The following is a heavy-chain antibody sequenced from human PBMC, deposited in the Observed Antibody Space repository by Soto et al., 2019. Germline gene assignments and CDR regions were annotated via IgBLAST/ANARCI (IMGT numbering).Heavy chain of an antibody. J-gene: IGHJ3*02. V-gene: IGHV1-2*04. CDR2: INPNSGGT. CDR3: ARGGGIVVVVAPPLAFDI. D-gene: IGHD2-15*01. Sequence: ASVKVSCKASGYTFTGYYMHWVRQAPGQGLEWMGWINPNSGGTNYAQKFQGWVTMTRDTSISTAYMELSRLRSDDTAVYYCARGGGIVVVVAPPLAFDIWGQGTMVTVSS. CDR1: GYTFTGYY.